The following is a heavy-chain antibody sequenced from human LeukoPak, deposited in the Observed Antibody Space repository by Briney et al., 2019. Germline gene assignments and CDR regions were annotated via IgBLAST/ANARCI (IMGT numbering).Heavy chain of an antibody. CDR3: AKGIIAAAASDV. J-gene: IGHJ6*04. Sequence: PEGSLRLSCAASGFSFSSYGMSWVRQAPGKGLEWVAAISGSGDGTYFADSVKGRFTISRDNSKSTLYLQMNSLIAEDTAVYYCAKGIIAAAASDVWGKGTTVTISS. V-gene: IGHV3-23*01. D-gene: IGHD6-13*01. CDR2: ISGSGDGT. CDR1: GFSFSSYG.